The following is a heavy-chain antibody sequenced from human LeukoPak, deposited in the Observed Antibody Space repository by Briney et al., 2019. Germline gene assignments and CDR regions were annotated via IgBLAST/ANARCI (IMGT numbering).Heavy chain of an antibody. D-gene: IGHD6-13*01. CDR2: IYSGGST. CDR3: ARHGLAAAGTWFDP. V-gene: IGHV3-66*04. CDR1: GFIVSSNY. Sequence: GGSLRLSCAASGFIVSSNYMSWVCQAPGKGLEWVSVIYSGGSTYYADSVKGRFTISRDNSKNTLYLQMNSLRAEDTAVYYCARHGLAAAGTWFDPWGQGTLVTVSS. J-gene: IGHJ5*02.